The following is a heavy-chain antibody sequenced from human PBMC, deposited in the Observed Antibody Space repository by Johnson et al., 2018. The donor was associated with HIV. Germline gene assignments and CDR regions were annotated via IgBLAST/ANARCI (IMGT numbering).Heavy chain of an antibody. CDR2: INSDGSST. CDR1: GFTFSSYW. Sequence: VQLVESGGGLVQPGGSLRLSCAASGFTFSSYWMHWVRQAPGKGLVWVSRINSDGSSTSYADSVKGRFTISRDNGQNRLYLQMNSLRAEDTAVYYCARDGYCSGGSCYSGDRLDAFDIWGQGTMVTVSS. J-gene: IGHJ3*02. D-gene: IGHD2-15*01. V-gene: IGHV3-74*01. CDR3: ARDGYCSGGSCYSGDRLDAFDI.